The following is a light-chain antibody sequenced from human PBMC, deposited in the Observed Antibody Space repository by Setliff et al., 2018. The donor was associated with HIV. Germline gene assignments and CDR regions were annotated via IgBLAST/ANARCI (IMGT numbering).Light chain of an antibody. J-gene: IGLJ1*01. CDR3: CSNTGSNTFV. CDR2: QAT. CDR1: SNDVGRYDL. Sequence: QSALTQPASVSGSPGQSITISCTGTSNDVGRYDLVSWYQQRPARAPKLIIYQATRRPSGVSNRFSGSKSGNVASLTISGLQAEDEADYYCCSNTGSNTFVFGTGTKVHRP. V-gene: IGLV2-23*01.